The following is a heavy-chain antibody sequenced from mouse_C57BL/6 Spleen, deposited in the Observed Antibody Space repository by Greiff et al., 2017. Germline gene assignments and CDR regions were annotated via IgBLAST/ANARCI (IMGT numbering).Heavy chain of an antibody. D-gene: IGHD1-1*02. CDR1: GYTFTSYW. CDR2: IDPSDSYT. V-gene: IGHV1-69*01. J-gene: IGHJ4*01. Sequence: QVQLQQPGAELVMPGASVKLSCKASGYTFTSYWMHWVKQRPGQGLEWIGEIDPSDSYTNYNQKFKGKSTLTVDKSSSTAYMQLSSLTSEDSAVYYCARWGGPYYYAMDYWGQGPSVTVSS. CDR3: ARWGGPYYYAMDY.